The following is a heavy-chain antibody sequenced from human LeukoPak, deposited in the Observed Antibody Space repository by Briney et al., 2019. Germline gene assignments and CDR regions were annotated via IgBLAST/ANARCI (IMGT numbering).Heavy chain of an antibody. CDR1: GFTLSSYG. CDR2: ISGSGSNT. Sequence: GGTLRLSCAASGFTLSSYGMSWVRQAPGKGLEGVSAISGSGSNTYYADSVKGRFTISRDNSKNTLYVQMNSLRAEDTAVYYCAKDLATDVYQLDCWGQGTLVTVSS. J-gene: IGHJ4*02. V-gene: IGHV3-23*01. CDR3: AKDLATDVYQLDC. D-gene: IGHD5/OR15-5a*01.